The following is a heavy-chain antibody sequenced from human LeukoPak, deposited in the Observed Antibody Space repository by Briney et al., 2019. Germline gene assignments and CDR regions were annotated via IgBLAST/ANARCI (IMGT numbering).Heavy chain of an antibody. Sequence: SETLSLTCTVSGGSISSYYWSWIRQPAGKGLEWIGRIYTSGSTNYNPSLKSRVTMSVDTSKNQFSLKVTSVTAADTAVYFCARGQYGGNSGWFDPWGQGTLVTVSS. CDR2: IYTSGST. J-gene: IGHJ5*02. V-gene: IGHV4-4*07. D-gene: IGHD4-23*01. CDR1: GGSISSYY. CDR3: ARGQYGGNSGWFDP.